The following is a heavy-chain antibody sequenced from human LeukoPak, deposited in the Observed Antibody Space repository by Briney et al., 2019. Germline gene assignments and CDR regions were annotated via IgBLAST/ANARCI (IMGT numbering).Heavy chain of an antibody. D-gene: IGHD3-22*01. V-gene: IGHV3-11*04. Sequence: PGGSLRLSCVASGFTFSDYYMSWIRQSPEKGLERVSYIDPSGDTISYADSVKGRFTISRDNAKNSLYLRMNALRAEDTAVYYCAKDQYYYDSSGYYYAGYFDYWGQGTLVTVSS. CDR3: AKDQYYYDSSGYYYAGYFDY. CDR2: IDPSGDTI. CDR1: GFTFSDYY. J-gene: IGHJ4*02.